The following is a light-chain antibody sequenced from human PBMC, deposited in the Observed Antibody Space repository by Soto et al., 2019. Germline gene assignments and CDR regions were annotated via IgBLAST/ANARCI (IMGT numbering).Light chain of an antibody. CDR1: QGIRDD. CDR2: AAS. V-gene: IGKV1-17*01. Sequence: DIQMTQSPSSLSASVGDRVTITCRASQGIRDDLGWYQQKPGKAPKCLLYAASSLQSGVPSSFSGRGSGTVFTLTISSLQPEDFPPYYFLHHNSYPPTFGGGTKVEIK. CDR3: LHHNSYPPT. J-gene: IGKJ4*01.